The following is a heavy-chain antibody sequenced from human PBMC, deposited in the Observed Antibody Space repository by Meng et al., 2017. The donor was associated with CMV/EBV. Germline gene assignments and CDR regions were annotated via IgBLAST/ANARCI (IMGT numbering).Heavy chain of an antibody. J-gene: IGHJ4*02. CDR1: GGTFSSYA. V-gene: IGHV1-69*12. D-gene: IGHD2-15*01. CDR3: ARVCGGSCFDY. CDR2: IIPIFGTA. Sequence: QAQLVQSGGEGKKPGASVKASCKASGGTFSSYAIRWVRQAPGQGLEWMGGIIPIFGTANYAQKFQGRVTITADESTSTAYMELSSLRSEDTAVYYCARVCGGSCFDYWGQGTLVTVSS.